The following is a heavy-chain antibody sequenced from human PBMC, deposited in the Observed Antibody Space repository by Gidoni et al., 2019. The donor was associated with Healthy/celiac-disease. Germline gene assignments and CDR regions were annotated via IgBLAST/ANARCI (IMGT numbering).Heavy chain of an antibody. CDR2: ISWDGGST. V-gene: IGHV3-43D*04. J-gene: IGHJ6*02. D-gene: IGHD4-17*01. CDR3: AKEGQYGNYYYGMDV. CDR1: GFTLDDYA. Sequence: EVQLVESGGVVVQPGGSLRLSCAASGFTLDDYAMHWVRQAPGKGLEWVSLISWDGGSTYYADSVKGRFTISRDNSKNSLYLQMNSLRAEDTALYYCAKEGQYGNYYYGMDVWGQGTTVTVSS.